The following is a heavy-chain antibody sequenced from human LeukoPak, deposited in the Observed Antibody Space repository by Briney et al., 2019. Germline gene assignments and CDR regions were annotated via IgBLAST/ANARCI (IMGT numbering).Heavy chain of an antibody. J-gene: IGHJ4*02. V-gene: IGHV4-34*01. Sequence: SETLSLTCAAYGGTFSGYYWSWIRQPPGKGLEWIGEINHSGSTNYNPSLKSRVTISVDTSKNQFFLKLSSVTAADTAVYYCSRGYCSSTSCYRSYYFDYWGQGTLVTVSS. CDR2: INHSGST. D-gene: IGHD2-2*02. CDR3: SRGYCSSTSCYRSYYFDY. CDR1: GGTFSGYY.